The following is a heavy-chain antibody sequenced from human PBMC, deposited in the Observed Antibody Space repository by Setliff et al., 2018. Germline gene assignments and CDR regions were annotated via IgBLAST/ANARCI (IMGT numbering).Heavy chain of an antibody. CDR2: TIPIFGSA. D-gene: IGHD2-15*01. J-gene: IGHJ4*02. Sequence: SVKVSCKASGGTFSSYGISWVRQAPGQGLEWMGGTIPIFGSANYAQKFQGRVTMTTDTSTGTAYMELRTLSSDDTAVYYCTRGRGPRVVVAVPLDFWGQGTLVTVSS. CDR3: TRGRGPRVVVAVPLDF. CDR1: GGTFSSYG. V-gene: IGHV1-69*05.